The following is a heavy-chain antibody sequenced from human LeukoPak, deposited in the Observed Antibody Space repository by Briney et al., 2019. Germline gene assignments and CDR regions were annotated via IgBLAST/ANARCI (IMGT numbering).Heavy chain of an antibody. V-gene: IGHV3-66*01. J-gene: IGHJ3*02. Sequence: TGGSLRLSCAASGFTVSSNYMSWVRQAPGKGLEWVSVIYSGGSTSYADSVKGRSTISRDSSKNTLFLQMNSLRAEDTAVYYCARLYGPDAFDICSEATMVTVSS. CDR2: IYSGGST. CDR1: GFTVSSNY. CDR3: ARLYGPDAFDI. D-gene: IGHD4-17*01.